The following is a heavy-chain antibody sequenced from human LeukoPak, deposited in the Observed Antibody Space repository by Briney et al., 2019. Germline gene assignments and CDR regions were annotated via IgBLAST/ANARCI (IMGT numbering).Heavy chain of an antibody. D-gene: IGHD6-13*01. Sequence: ASVKVSCKASGYTFTSYYMHWVRQAPGQGLEWMGIIDPSGDTTSYAQKFQDRVTMTRDTSTSTVYMELSSLRSEDTAVYYCVRETRSLVIGAAAGPWNYWGQGTLVTVSS. V-gene: IGHV1-46*01. CDR2: IDPSGDTT. J-gene: IGHJ4*02. CDR1: GYTFTSYY. CDR3: VRETRSLVIGAAAGPWNY.